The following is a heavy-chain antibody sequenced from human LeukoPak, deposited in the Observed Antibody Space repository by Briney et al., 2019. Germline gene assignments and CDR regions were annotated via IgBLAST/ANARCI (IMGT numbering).Heavy chain of an antibody. CDR3: ASNSRSAEYFQH. J-gene: IGHJ1*01. V-gene: IGHV4-59*01. CDR2: IYYSGST. CDR1: GGSISSYY. Sequence: PSETLSLTCTVSGGSISSYYWSWIRQPPGKGLEWIGYIYYSGSTNYNPSLKSRVTISVDTSKNQFSLKLSSVTAADTAVYYWASNSRSAEYFQHWGQGTLVTVSS. D-gene: IGHD6-13*01.